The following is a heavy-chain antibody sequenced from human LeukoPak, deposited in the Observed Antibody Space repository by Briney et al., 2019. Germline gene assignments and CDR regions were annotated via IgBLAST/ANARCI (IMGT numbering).Heavy chain of an antibody. CDR1: GFIFNTFW. V-gene: IGHV3-7*03. Sequence: GGSLSLSCAASGFIFNTFWMTWVRLPPGKGLEWVAKINQDGSDMYYVDSVKGRFFVSRDNARNLVYLQMNSLRVDDTAVYYCARDFPGIGRGTFDFWGQGTIIIVSS. CDR3: ARDFPGIGRGTFDF. CDR2: INQDGSDM. D-gene: IGHD3-10*01. J-gene: IGHJ3*01.